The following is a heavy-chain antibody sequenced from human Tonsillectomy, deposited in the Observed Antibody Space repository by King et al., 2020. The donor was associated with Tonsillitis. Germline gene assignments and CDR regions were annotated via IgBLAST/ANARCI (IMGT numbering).Heavy chain of an antibody. CDR2: IIPSFAPA. CDR3: ARDIGDWGDY. J-gene: IGHJ4*02. Sequence: QLVQSGAEVKKPGSSVMVSCKTSGGTYTDYAFSWVRQAPGQGLEWMGGIIPSFAPAIYAKKFQGRVTITVDKYTSTTYMKLSSLRSEDTAVYYCARDIGDWGDYWGQGTLVTVSS. D-gene: IGHD3-10*01. CDR1: GGTYTDYA. V-gene: IGHV1-69*06.